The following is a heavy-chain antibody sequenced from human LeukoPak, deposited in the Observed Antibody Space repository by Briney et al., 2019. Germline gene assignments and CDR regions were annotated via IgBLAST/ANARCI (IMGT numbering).Heavy chain of an antibody. CDR2: IIPIFGTA. Sequence: ASVKVSCKASGGTFSSYAISWVRQAPGQGLERMGGIIPIFGTANYAQKFQGRVTITTDESTSTAYMELSSLRSEDTAVYYCASFVAEPKKYSSGWYVDYWGQGTLVTVSS. CDR3: ASFVAEPKKYSSGWYVDY. CDR1: GGTFSSYA. V-gene: IGHV1-69*05. J-gene: IGHJ4*02. D-gene: IGHD6-19*01.